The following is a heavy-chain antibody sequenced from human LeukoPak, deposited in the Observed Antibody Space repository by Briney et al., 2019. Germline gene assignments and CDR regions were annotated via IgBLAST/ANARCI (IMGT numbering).Heavy chain of an antibody. V-gene: IGHV3-74*01. CDR2: ISGDGSST. CDR1: GFTFSNHW. Sequence: QSGGSLRLSCAASGFTFSNHWMHWVRQAPGKGLVWVSRISGDGSSTRYAGSVKGRFTISRDNAKNTLFLQMNSLRAEDTAVYYCARDNNWNYPDYWGQGTLVTVSS. J-gene: IGHJ4*02. CDR3: ARDNNWNYPDY. D-gene: IGHD1-7*01.